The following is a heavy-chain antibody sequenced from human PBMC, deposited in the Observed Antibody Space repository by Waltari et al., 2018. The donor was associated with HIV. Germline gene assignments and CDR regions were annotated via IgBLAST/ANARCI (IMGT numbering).Heavy chain of an antibody. V-gene: IGHV3-23*01. D-gene: IGHD3-16*01. Sequence: EAQLWEFGGGSVQPGGSLRLSCVASDFTFSGFVFYWVRQAPGKGREWVAMMSPSGDQTYYADSVRGRFAISRDNSKNTHYLQMNRLRVEDTAVYYCEVRSRVPVPATGGALWGQGTLVTVSS. CDR3: EVRSRVPVPATGGAL. CDR2: MSPSGDQT. J-gene: IGHJ4*02. CDR1: DFTFSGFV.